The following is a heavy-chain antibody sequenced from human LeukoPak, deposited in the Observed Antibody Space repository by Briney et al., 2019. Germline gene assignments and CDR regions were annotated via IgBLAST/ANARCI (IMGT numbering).Heavy chain of an antibody. D-gene: IGHD3-10*01. V-gene: IGHV3-7*03. J-gene: IGHJ5*02. CDR1: GFTFSIYW. Sequence: GGSLRLFCAASGFTFSIYWMSWVRQAPGKGLEWVANIKQDGSEKNYVDSVKGRFTISRDNAKNSLYLQMDSLRAEDTAVYYCTREGYYGSDANWFDPWGQGTLVTVSS. CDR3: TREGYYGSDANWFDP. CDR2: IKQDGSEK.